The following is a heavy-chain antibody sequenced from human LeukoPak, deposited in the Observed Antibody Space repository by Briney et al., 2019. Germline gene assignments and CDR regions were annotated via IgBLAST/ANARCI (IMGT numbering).Heavy chain of an antibody. Sequence: SETLSLTCIVSGGSISSYYWSWIRQPPGKGLEWVGYIYYSGNTKYNPSLKSRVTTSVDTSKNQFSLKLTSVTAADTAVYYCARHRGFCSTTSCYAEFDPWGQGTLVTVSS. J-gene: IGHJ5*02. CDR3: ARHRGFCSTTSCYAEFDP. D-gene: IGHD2-2*01. CDR2: IYYSGNT. V-gene: IGHV4-59*08. CDR1: GGSISSYY.